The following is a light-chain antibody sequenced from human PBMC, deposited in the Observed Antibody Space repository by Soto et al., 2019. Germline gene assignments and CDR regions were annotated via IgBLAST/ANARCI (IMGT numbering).Light chain of an antibody. CDR3: QQYGSSPPIT. CDR2: AAS. Sequence: EIVLTQSPGTLSLSPGERATLSCRTSKSVSSTYLAWYQQKPGQAPRLLIYAASSRVTGIPDRFSGSGSGTDFTLTISRLEPEDFAVYYCQQYGSSPPITFGQGTRLEIK. CDR1: KSVSSTY. J-gene: IGKJ5*01. V-gene: IGKV3-20*01.